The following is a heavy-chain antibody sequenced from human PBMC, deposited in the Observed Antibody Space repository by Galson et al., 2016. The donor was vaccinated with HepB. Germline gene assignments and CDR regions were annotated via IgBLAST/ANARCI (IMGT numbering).Heavy chain of an antibody. Sequence: SVKVSCKASGYTFTGYYMHWVRQAPGQGLEWMGWINPNSGGTNYAQKFQGRVTMTRDTSISPAYMELSRLRSDDTAVYYCARVAMGISYDAFDIWGQGTVVTVSS. J-gene: IGHJ3*02. CDR1: GYTFTGYY. CDR3: ARVAMGISYDAFDI. D-gene: IGHD7-27*01. CDR2: INPNSGGT. V-gene: IGHV1-2*02.